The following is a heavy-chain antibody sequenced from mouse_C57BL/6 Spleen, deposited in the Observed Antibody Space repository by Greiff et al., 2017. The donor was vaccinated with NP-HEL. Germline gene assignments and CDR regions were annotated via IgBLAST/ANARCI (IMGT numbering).Heavy chain of an antibody. J-gene: IGHJ3*01. CDR1: GYAFSSSW. CDR2: IYPGDGDT. Sequence: QVQLKESGPELVKPGASVKISCKASGYAFSSSWMNWVKQRPGKGLEWIGRIYPGDGDTNYNGKFKGKATLTADKSSSTAYMQLSSLTSEDSAVYFCASFYDGYYGAYWGQGTLVTVSA. D-gene: IGHD2-3*01. CDR3: ASFYDGYYGAY. V-gene: IGHV1-82*01.